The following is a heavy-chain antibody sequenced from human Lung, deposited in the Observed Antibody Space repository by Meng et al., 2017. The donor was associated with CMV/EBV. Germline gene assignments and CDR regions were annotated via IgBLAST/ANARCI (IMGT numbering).Heavy chain of an antibody. D-gene: IGHD3-10*01. CDR3: ASEEGYGSGSYFGDY. CDR1: GFTFMNYG. Sequence: GFTFMNYGLHWVRQAPGKGLEWVAMIWYDGSKKFYADSVKGRFTISRDNSKNTLYLQMNNLSVEDMAVYYCASEEGYGSGSYFGDYWSQGTLVTVSS. V-gene: IGHV3-33*01. J-gene: IGHJ4*02. CDR2: IWYDGSKK.